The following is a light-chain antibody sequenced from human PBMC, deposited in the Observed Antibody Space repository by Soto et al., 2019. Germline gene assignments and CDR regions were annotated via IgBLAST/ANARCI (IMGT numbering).Light chain of an antibody. V-gene: IGLV2-14*01. CDR3: SSYTSSNTLV. CDR1: SSDVGAYNY. J-gene: IGLJ2*01. CDR2: EVS. Sequence: QSALTQPASVSGSPGQSITISCTGTSSDVGAYNYVSWYQQHPGKAPKLMIFEVSDRPSGVSNRLSGSKSGNTASLTISGLQAEDEDDYYCSSYTSSNTLVFGGGTKLTVL.